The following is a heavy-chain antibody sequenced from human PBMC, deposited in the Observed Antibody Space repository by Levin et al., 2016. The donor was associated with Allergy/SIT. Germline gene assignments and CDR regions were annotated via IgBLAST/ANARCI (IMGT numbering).Heavy chain of an antibody. Sequence: GESLKISCAVSGFDVNNNYMSWVRQAPGKGLEWVSIIYLADSVYYADSVKGRFTISRDSSKNTLHLEMSSLRVEDTALYYCAGGLVRFFFDYWGQGTLVTVSS. V-gene: IGHV3-53*01. J-gene: IGHJ4*02. D-gene: IGHD3-3*01. CDR1: GFDVNNNY. CDR3: AGGLVRFFFDY. CDR2: IYLADSV.